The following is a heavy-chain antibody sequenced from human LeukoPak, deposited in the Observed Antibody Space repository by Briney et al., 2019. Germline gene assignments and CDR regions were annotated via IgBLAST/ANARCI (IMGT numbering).Heavy chain of an antibody. J-gene: IGHJ5*02. V-gene: IGHV3-9*01. D-gene: IGHD5-18*01. CDR3: LVDTAMVTGNWFDP. CDR1: GFTFDDYA. CDR2: ISWNSGSI. Sequence: GGSLRLSCAASGFTFDDYAMHWVRQAPGKGLEWVSGISWNSGSIGYADSVKGRFTISRDNAKNSLYLQMNSLRAEDTAVYYCLVDTAMVTGNWFDPWGQGTLVTVSS.